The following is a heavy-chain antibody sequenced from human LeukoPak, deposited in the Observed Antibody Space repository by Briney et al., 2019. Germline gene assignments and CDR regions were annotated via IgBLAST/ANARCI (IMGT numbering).Heavy chain of an antibody. J-gene: IGHJ4*02. V-gene: IGHV4-39*07. CDR2: IYYSGST. CDR3: ARDRSGSSPYFDY. D-gene: IGHD1-26*01. CDR1: GGSISSSSYY. Sequence: SETLSLTCTVSGGSISSSSYYWGCIRQPPGKGLEWIGSIYYSGSTYYNPSLKSRVTISVDTSKNQFSLKLSSVTAADTAVYYCARDRSGSSPYFDYWGQGTLVTVSS.